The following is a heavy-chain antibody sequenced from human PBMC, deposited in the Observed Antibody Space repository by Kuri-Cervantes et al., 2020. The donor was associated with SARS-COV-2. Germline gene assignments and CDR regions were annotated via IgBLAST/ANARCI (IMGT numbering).Heavy chain of an antibody. V-gene: IGHV3-23*01. D-gene: IGHD3-10*01. CDR3: AKASLRWFIVDS. J-gene: IGHJ4*02. CDR2: ISGSGATT. CDR1: GFTFSRYT. Sequence: ESPKISCAASGFTFSRYTMSWVRQAPGKGLEWVSSISGSGATTYYAPSVRGRVTISRDNSEHTLSLQLNSLGAGDTALHFCAKASLRWFIVDSWGQGTLVTVSS.